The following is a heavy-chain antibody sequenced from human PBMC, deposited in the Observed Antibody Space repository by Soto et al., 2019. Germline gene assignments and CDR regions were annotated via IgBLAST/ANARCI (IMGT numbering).Heavy chain of an antibody. Sequence: SETLSLTCTVSGGSISSGDYYWSWIRQPPGKGLEWIGYIYYSGSTYYNPSLKSRVTISVDTSKNQFSLKLSSVTAADTAVYYCAREKFGGSGYPYFDYWGQGTLVTVSS. D-gene: IGHD3-22*01. CDR1: GGSISSGDYY. V-gene: IGHV4-30-4*01. CDR2: IYYSGST. CDR3: AREKFGGSGYPYFDY. J-gene: IGHJ4*02.